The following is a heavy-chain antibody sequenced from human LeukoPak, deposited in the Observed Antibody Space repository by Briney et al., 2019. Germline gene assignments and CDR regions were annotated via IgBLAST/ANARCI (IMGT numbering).Heavy chain of an antibody. CDR3: ARQGKTDGSQYFQH. J-gene: IGHJ1*01. CDR2: IYYSGST. Sequence: SETLSLTCTVSGGSISSSDHYWGWIRQPPGKGLEWIGSIYYSGSTYYNPSLKSRVTISVDTSKNQFSLKVNSVTAADTAVYYCARQGKTDGSQYFQHWGQGTLVTASS. V-gene: IGHV4-39*01. CDR1: GGSISSSDHY. D-gene: IGHD2-15*01.